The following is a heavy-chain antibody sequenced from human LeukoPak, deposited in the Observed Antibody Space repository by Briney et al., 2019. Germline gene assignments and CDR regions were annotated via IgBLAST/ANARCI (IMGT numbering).Heavy chain of an antibody. Sequence: GGSLRLSCAASGFTFDDYAMHWARQAPGKGLEWVSGISWNSGSIGYADSVKGRFTISRDNSKNTLYLQMNSLRAEDTAVYYCARDPRRYSYGYCSDYWGQGTLVTVSS. CDR2: ISWNSGSI. J-gene: IGHJ4*02. CDR3: ARDPRRYSYGYCSDY. V-gene: IGHV3-9*01. D-gene: IGHD5-18*01. CDR1: GFTFDDYA.